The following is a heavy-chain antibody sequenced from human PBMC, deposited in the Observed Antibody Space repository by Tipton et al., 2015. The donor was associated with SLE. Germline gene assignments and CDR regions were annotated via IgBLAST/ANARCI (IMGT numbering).Heavy chain of an antibody. CDR3: ARQRLQPGGDYFDY. D-gene: IGHD4-11*01. Sequence: LRLSCAVYGGSFSGYYWSWIRQPPGKGLEWIGEINHSGSTNYNPSLKSRVTISVDTSKNQFSLKLSSVTAADAAVYYCARQRLQPGGDYFDYWGQGTLVTVSS. V-gene: IGHV4-34*01. CDR2: INHSGST. CDR1: GGSFSGYY. J-gene: IGHJ4*02.